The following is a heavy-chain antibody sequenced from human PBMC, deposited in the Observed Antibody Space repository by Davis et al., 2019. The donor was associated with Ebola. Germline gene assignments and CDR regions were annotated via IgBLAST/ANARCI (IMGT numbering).Heavy chain of an antibody. CDR1: FYTLSSYE. V-gene: IGHV1-8*01. CDR3: ARTSIVGTTTTASDI. CDR2: MNPSSCNT. Sequence: SVPVSRLTSFYTLSSYEINWVRLATGQGLEWVGWMNPSSCNTAYAQKFQGRVTMTTNTSIRTAYMELSSLKYDDTAVYYCARTSIVGTTTTASDIWGQGTLVTVSS. J-gene: IGHJ3*02. D-gene: IGHD1-26*01.